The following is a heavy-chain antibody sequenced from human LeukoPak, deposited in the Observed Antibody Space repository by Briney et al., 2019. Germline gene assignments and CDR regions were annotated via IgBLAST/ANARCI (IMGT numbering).Heavy chain of an antibody. CDR2: FDPEDGET. Sequence: ASVKVSCKVSGYTLTELSMHSVRQAPGKGLEWMGGFDPEDGETIYAQKFQGRVTMTEDTSTDTAYMELSSLRSEDTAVYYCATDASSWGGLSRLVLDYWGQGTLVTVSS. CDR3: ATDASSWGGLSRLVLDY. CDR1: GYTLTELS. D-gene: IGHD6-13*01. V-gene: IGHV1-24*01. J-gene: IGHJ4*02.